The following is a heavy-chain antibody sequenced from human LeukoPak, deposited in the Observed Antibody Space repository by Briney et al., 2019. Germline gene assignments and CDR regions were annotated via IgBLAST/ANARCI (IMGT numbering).Heavy chain of an antibody. V-gene: IGHV4-34*01. CDR1: GGSFSGYY. D-gene: IGHD1-14*01. J-gene: IGHJ4*02. CDR3: ASRYTSMFDY. Sequence: SETLSLTCAVYGGSFSGYYWSWIRQPPGKGLEWIGEINHSGSTNYNPSLKSRVTISVDTSKNQFSLKLSSATAADTAVYYCASRYTSMFDYWGQGTLVTVSS. CDR2: INHSGST.